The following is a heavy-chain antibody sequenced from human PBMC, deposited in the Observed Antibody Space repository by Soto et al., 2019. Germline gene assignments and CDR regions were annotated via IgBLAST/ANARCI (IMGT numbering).Heavy chain of an antibody. CDR1: GFTFSDYY. J-gene: IGHJ3*02. CDR2: ISSSGSTI. Sequence: GGSLRLSCAASGFTFSDYYMSWIRQAPGKGLEWVSYISSSGSTIYYADSVKGRFTISRDNAKNSLYLQMNSLRAEDTAVYYCARDSTTPYSSSIDGAFDIWGQGTMVTVSS. CDR3: ARDSTTPYSSSIDGAFDI. D-gene: IGHD6-6*01. V-gene: IGHV3-11*01.